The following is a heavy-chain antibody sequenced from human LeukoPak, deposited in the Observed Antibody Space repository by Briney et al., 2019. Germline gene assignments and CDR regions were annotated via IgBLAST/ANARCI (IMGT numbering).Heavy chain of an antibody. CDR2: INHSGST. CDR3: ARGSNDGYETFDY. D-gene: IGHD5-12*01. Sequence: PSETLSLTCAVYGGSFSGYYWSWIRQPPGKGLEWIGEINHSGSTNYNPPLKSRVTISVDTSKNQFSLKLSSVTAADTAVYCCARGSNDGYETFDYWGQGTLVTVSS. CDR1: GGSFSGYY. V-gene: IGHV4-34*01. J-gene: IGHJ4*02.